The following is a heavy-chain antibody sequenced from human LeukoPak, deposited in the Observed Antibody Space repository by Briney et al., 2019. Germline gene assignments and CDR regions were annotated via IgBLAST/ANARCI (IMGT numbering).Heavy chain of an antibody. CDR2: INPNSGGT. CDR3: ARVSIRGYYYDSSGYYCY. CDR1: GYTFTGYY. V-gene: IGHV1-2*06. D-gene: IGHD3-22*01. J-gene: IGHJ4*02. Sequence: ASVKVSCKASGYTFTGYYMHWVRQAPGQGLEWMGRINPNSGGTNYAQKFQGRVTMTRDTSISTAYMELSRLRSDDTAVYYCARVSIRGYYYDSSGYYCYWGQGTLVTVSS.